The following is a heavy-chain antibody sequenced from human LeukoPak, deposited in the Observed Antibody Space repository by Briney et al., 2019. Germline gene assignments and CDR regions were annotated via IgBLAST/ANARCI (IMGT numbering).Heavy chain of an antibody. D-gene: IGHD3-10*01. J-gene: IGHJ4*02. V-gene: IGHV3-21*01. CDR3: ARVSGLGSDFDY. Sequence: GGSLRLSCAASGFTFSSYSMNWVRQAPGKGLEWVSSISSSSSYIYYADSVKGRFTISRDNAKNSLYLQMNSLRAEDTAVYYCARVSGLGSDFDYWGQGTLVTVSS. CDR2: ISSSSSYI. CDR1: GFTFSSYS.